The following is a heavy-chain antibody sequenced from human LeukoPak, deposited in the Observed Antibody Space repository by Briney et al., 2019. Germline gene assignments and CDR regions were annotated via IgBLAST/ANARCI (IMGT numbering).Heavy chain of an antibody. D-gene: IGHD6-6*01. CDR2: INTNTGNP. J-gene: IGHJ5*02. V-gene: IGHV7-4-1*02. CDR1: GYTFTFYA. Sequence: ASVKVPCKASGYTFTFYAMNWVRQAPGQGLEWMGWINTNTGNPTYAQGFTGRFVFSLDTSVSTAYLQISSLEAEDTAVYYCARGDVSSSSLVWFDPWGQGTLVTVSS. CDR3: ARGDVSSSSLVWFDP.